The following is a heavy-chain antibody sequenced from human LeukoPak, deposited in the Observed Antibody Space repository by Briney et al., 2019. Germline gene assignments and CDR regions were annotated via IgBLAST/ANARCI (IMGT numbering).Heavy chain of an antibody. Sequence: SGPTLVNPPPPLTLTCTFSGFSLSTSGLGVAWIRQPPGKALEWLGIIYWNDDKRYSPSLKTRLTITQDTSKNQVVLTMTNVDPVDTATYYCAHRGYTYAFDPWGQGALVTVSS. J-gene: IGHJ5*02. CDR1: GFSLSTSGLG. D-gene: IGHD5-18*01. V-gene: IGHV2-5*01. CDR2: IYWNDDK. CDR3: AHRGYTYAFDP.